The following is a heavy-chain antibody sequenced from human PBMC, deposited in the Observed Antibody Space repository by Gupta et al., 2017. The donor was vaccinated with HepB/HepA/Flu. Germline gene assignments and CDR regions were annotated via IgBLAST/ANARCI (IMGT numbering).Heavy chain of an antibody. CDR2: IGTDLRT. CDR1: GFTFGGNA. J-gene: IGHJ6*03. D-gene: IGHD3-3*02. V-gene: IGHV3-23*01. CDR3: VKDLHFWSAMDV. Sequence: ELQLLESGGGLDQPGVSLRLSCAASGFTFGGNAMSWGRQAPGKGLEWVSGIGTDLRTHYADSVRGRFTISRDNSKNTVYLQMNSLTVEDTAVYYCVKDLHFWSAMDVWGKGTTVTVSS.